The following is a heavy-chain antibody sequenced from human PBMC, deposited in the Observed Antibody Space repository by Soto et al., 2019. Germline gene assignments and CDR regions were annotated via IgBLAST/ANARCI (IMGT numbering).Heavy chain of an antibody. CDR1: GFTFSSYG. J-gene: IGHJ4*02. V-gene: IGHV3-33*01. Sequence: VQLVESGGGVVQPGRSLRLSCAASGFTFSSYGMHWVRQAPGKGLEWVAVIWYDGSNKYYADSVKGRFTISRDNSKNTLYLQMNSLRAEDTAVYYCARDWAVVTALDYWGQGTLVTVSS. D-gene: IGHD2-21*02. CDR2: IWYDGSNK. CDR3: ARDWAVVTALDY.